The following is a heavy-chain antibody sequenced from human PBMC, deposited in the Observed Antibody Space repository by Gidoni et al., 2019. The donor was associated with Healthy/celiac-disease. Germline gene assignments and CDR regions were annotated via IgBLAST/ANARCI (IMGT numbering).Heavy chain of an antibody. CDR1: GFTFSSYA. J-gene: IGHJ4*02. CDR2: ISGSGGST. V-gene: IGHV3-23*01. D-gene: IGHD1-26*01. CDR3: AKDGSGSYPYEDY. Sequence: EVQLLESGGGLVQPGVSLILSCAASGFTFSSYAMSWVRQAPGKGLEWVSAISGSGGSTYYADAVKGRFTISRDNYKNTLYLQMNSLRAEDTAVYYCAKDGSGSYPYEDYWGQGTLVTVSS.